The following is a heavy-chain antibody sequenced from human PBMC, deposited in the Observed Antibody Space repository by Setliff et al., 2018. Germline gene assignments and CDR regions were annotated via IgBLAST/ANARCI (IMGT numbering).Heavy chain of an antibody. CDR2: IYYSGST. CDR1: GGSISSSSYY. Sequence: SETLSLTCTVSGGSISSSSYYWGWIRQPPGKGLEWIGSIYYSGSTYYNPSLKSRVTISVDTSKNQFSLKLSSVTAADTAVYYCARRGQGFSNPFDYWGQGTLVTVSS. J-gene: IGHJ4*02. V-gene: IGHV4-39*01. CDR3: ARRGQGFSNPFDY. D-gene: IGHD4-4*01.